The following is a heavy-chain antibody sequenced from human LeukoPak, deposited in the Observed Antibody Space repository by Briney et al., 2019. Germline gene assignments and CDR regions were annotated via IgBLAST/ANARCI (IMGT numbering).Heavy chain of an antibody. J-gene: IGHJ6*02. CDR2: IQSKTDGGAT. Sequence: TGGSLRLSCAASGFTFSNAWMSWVRQAPGKGLEWLGRIQSKTDGGATDYAAPVKGRFTISRDDSENMLFLQMNSLETEDTAVYYCNRALSYYGMDVWGQGTTVTVSS. D-gene: IGHD3-16*01. CDR3: NRALSYYGMDV. V-gene: IGHV3-15*01. CDR1: GFTFSNAW.